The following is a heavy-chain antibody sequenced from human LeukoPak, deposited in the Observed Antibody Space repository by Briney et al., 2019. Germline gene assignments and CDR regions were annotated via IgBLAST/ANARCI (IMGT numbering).Heavy chain of an antibody. J-gene: IGHJ4*02. CDR2: ISGSGGST. D-gene: IGHD3-10*01. V-gene: IGHV3-23*01. CDR1: GFTFSSYA. CDR3: AKGRLYMVRGVIDY. Sequence: GGSLRLSCAASGFTFSSYAMSWVRQDPGKGLEWVSAISGSGGSTYYADSVKGRFTISRDNSKNTLYLQMNSLRAEDTAVYYCAKGRLYMVRGVIDYWGQGTLVTVSS.